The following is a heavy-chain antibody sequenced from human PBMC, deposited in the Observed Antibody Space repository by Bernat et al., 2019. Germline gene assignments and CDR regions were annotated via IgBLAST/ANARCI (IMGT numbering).Heavy chain of an antibody. Sequence: QLQLQESGPGLVKPSETLSLTCTVSGGSISSSSYYWGWIRQPPGKGLGWIGSIYYSGSTSYNPSLKSRVTISVDTSKNQFSLKLSSVTAADTAVYYCATLTLGYCSSTSCYFDYWGQGTLVTVSS. CDR2: IYYSGST. CDR3: ATLTLGYCSSTSCYFDY. J-gene: IGHJ4*02. D-gene: IGHD2-2*01. V-gene: IGHV4-39*01. CDR1: GGSISSSSYY.